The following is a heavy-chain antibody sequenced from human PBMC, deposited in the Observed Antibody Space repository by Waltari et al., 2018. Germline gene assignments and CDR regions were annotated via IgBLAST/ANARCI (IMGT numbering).Heavy chain of an antibody. CDR2: ITPRCGTA. CDR3: ARGVYDYIWGMDY. V-gene: IGHV1-69*13. CDR1: GGTFSSYA. J-gene: IGHJ4*02. D-gene: IGHD3-16*01. Sequence: QVQLVQSGAEVKKPGSSVKVSCKASGGTFSSYAISWVRQAPGQGLEWMGGITPRCGTANYAQKFQGRVTSTADESTSTAYMELSSLRSEDTAVYYCARGVYDYIWGMDYWGQGTLVTVSS.